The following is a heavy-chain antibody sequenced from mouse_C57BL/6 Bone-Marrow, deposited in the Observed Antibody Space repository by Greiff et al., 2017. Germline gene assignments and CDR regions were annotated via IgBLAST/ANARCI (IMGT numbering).Heavy chain of an antibody. D-gene: IGHD2-2*01. J-gene: IGHJ4*01. CDR2: ISSGSSTI. CDR1: GFTFSDYG. V-gene: IGHV5-17*01. Sequence: EVKLVESGGGLVKPGGSLKLSCAASGFTFSDYGMHWVRQAPEKGLEWVAYISSGSSTIYYADTVKGRFTISRDNAKNTLCLQMTSLRSEDTAMYYCARRLRYAMDYWGQGTSVTVSS. CDR3: ARRLRYAMDY.